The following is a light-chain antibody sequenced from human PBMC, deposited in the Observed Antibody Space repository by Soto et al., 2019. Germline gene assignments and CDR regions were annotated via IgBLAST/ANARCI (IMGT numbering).Light chain of an antibody. J-gene: IGKJ1*01. V-gene: IGKV1-39*01. CDR2: EAS. Sequence: DIQLTQSPSSLSASVGDRVTIACRASQSMRIYLNWYQHKPGKAPKLLIYEASSLQSGVPSRFSGGGSGTDFTLTISSLQPDDFATYYCQQSYTTPTFGQGTKVEIK. CDR1: QSMRIY. CDR3: QQSYTTPT.